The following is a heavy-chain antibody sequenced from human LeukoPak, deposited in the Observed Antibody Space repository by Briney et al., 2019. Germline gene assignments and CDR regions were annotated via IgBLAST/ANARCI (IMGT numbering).Heavy chain of an antibody. CDR1: GYSFADYY. CDR2: IKPNSGGT. V-gene: IGHV1-2*02. D-gene: IGHD6-6*01. Sequence: ASVKVSCKASGYSFADYYMHWVRQAPGQGLEWMGWIKPNSGGTRSAQKFQGRVTMTRDTSISTAYMELRSLRSDDTAVYYCARGFSSSESTFDYWGQGTLVTVSS. J-gene: IGHJ4*02. CDR3: ARGFSSSESTFDY.